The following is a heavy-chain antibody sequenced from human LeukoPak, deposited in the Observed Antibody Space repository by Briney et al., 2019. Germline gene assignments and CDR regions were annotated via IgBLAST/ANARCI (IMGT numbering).Heavy chain of an antibody. Sequence: PGRSLRLSCAASGFTFSSYGMHWVRQAPGKGLEWVAAISYDGRNKEYVDSVKGRFTISRDNSKNTLYLQMNSLRAEDTAVYNCAKDRGYSHGFDYWGQGTLVTVSS. J-gene: IGHJ4*02. CDR1: GFTFSSYG. D-gene: IGHD5-18*01. CDR3: AKDRGYSHGFDY. V-gene: IGHV3-30*18. CDR2: ISYDGRNK.